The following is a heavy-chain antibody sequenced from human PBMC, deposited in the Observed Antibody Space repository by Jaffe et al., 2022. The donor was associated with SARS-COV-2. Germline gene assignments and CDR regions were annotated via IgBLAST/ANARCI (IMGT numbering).Heavy chain of an antibody. J-gene: IGHJ6*02. CDR1: GFSLSNARMG. Sequence: QVTLKESGPVLVKPTETLTLTCTVSGFSLSNARMGVSWIRQPPGKALEWLAHIFSNDEKSYSTSLKSRLTISKDTSKSQVVLTMTNMDPVDTATYYCARVVADPFTIPPAWGMDVWGQGTTVTVSS. V-gene: IGHV2-26*01. D-gene: IGHD3-9*01. CDR3: ARVVADPFTIPPAWGMDV. CDR2: IFSNDEK.